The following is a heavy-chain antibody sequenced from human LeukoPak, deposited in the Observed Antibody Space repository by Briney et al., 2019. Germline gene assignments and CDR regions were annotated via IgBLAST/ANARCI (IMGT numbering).Heavy chain of an antibody. CDR2: ISSSSSYI. J-gene: IGHJ5*02. CDR3: ARTLYGDYQDNWFDP. D-gene: IGHD4-17*01. CDR1: GFTFSSYS. Sequence: GGSLRLSCAASGFTFSSYSINWVRQAPGKGLEWVSSISSSSSYIYYADSVKGRFTISRDNAKNSLYLQMNSLRAEDTAVYYCARTLYGDYQDNWFDPWGQGTLVTVSS. V-gene: IGHV3-21*01.